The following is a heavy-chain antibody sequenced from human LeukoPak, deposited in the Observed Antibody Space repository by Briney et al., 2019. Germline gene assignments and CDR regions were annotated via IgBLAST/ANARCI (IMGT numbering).Heavy chain of an antibody. J-gene: IGHJ4*02. V-gene: IGHV3-30*02. D-gene: IGHD6-19*01. CDR3: ARGWLDIGDY. CDR2: IRYDGSNK. CDR1: GFTFSSYG. Sequence: PGGSLRLSCAASGFTFSSYGMHWVRQAPGKGLEWVAFIRYDGSNKYYADSVKGRFTISRDNPKNTLYLQMNSLRAEDTAVYYCARGWLDIGDYWGQGTLVTVSS.